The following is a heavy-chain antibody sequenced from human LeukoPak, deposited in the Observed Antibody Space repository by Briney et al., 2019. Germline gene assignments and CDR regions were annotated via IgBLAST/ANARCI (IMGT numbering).Heavy chain of an antibody. CDR2: IYPGDSDT. J-gene: IGHJ4*02. CDR1: GYRFTSYW. D-gene: IGHD6-13*01. V-gene: IGHV5-51*01. CDR3: ARRIAAAGEVFDY. Sequence: GESLKISCKGSGYRFTSYWIGWVRQMPGKGLEWMGIIYPGDSDTRYSPSFQGQVTISADKSISTAYLQWSSLKASDTAMYYCARRIAAAGEVFDYWGQGTLVTVSS.